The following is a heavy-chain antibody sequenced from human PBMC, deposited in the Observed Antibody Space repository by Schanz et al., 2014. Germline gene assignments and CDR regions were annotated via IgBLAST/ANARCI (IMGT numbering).Heavy chain of an antibody. V-gene: IGHV3-53*01. CDR3: ARDGGRDGYNLAFDV. CDR2: MYINSGST. D-gene: IGHD5-12*01. Sequence: EVQLVESGGGLIQPGGSLRLSCAVSGFTVNTNYMSWVRQAPGKGLEWISSMYINSGSTQYADSVKGRFIISRDSSKNTLFLQMNSLRAEYTAVYFCARDGGRDGYNLAFDVWGQGTLVTVSS. CDR1: GFTVNTNY. J-gene: IGHJ3*01.